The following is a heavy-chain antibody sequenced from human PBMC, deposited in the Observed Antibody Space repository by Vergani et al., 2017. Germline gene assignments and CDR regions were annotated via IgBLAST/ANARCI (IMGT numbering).Heavy chain of an antibody. J-gene: IGHJ5*02. V-gene: IGHV4-39*07. CDR1: VGPISSSSYY. CDR2: TYYSVST. CDR3: AATQYNWNYETHNWFDP. D-gene: IGHD1-7*01. Sequence: QLQLQESGPGLVKPSETLSRTCTVSVGPISSSSYYCGWIRQPPGKGLEWIGSTYYSVSTYYNPAPKSQVPISVDTSKNQFSLKLSSVNAATTAFYYCAATQYNWNYETHNWFDPWGQGTLVTVSS.